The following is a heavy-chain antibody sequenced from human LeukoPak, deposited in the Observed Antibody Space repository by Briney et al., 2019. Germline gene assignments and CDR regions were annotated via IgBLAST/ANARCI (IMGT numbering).Heavy chain of an antibody. D-gene: IGHD5-24*01. J-gene: IGHJ4*02. CDR1: GGSISSYY. Sequence: SETLSLTCTVSGGSISSYYWSWIRQPPGKGLEWIGYIYYSGSTKYNPSLTSRVSISVDTSKNQFSLKLSSVTAADTAVYYCARGAGAGYNLQPFDYWGQGTLVTVSS. CDR2: IYYSGST. CDR3: ARGAGAGYNLQPFDY. V-gene: IGHV4-59*08.